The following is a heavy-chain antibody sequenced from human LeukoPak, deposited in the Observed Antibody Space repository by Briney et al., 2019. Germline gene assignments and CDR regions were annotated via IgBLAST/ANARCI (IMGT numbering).Heavy chain of an antibody. D-gene: IGHD6-19*01. J-gene: IGHJ3*02. V-gene: IGHV1-8*03. CDR2: MNPNSGNT. CDR1: GYTFTSYD. Sequence: VASVRVSCKASGYTFTSYDINWVRQAPGQGLEWMGWMNPNSGNTGYAQKFQGRVTITADKSTSTAYMELSSLRSEDTAVYYCARDLDSSGIGGQIWGQGTMVTVSS. CDR3: ARDLDSSGIGGQI.